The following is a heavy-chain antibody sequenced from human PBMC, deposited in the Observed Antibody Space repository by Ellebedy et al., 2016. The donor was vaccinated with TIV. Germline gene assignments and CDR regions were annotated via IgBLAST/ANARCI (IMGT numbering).Heavy chain of an antibody. V-gene: IGHV3-7*03. CDR1: GFTFTNHW. CDR2: IKEDGSDK. D-gene: IGHD2-15*01. J-gene: IGHJ6*02. Sequence: GESLKISXAASGFTFTNHWMTWVRQAPGKGLEWVANIKEDGSDKYYVDSVKGRFTISRDNAKKSLYLQLNSLRAEDTAVYYCAKDLGSGYCSGGSCQDYYGMDVWGQGTTVTVSS. CDR3: AKDLGSGYCSGGSCQDYYGMDV.